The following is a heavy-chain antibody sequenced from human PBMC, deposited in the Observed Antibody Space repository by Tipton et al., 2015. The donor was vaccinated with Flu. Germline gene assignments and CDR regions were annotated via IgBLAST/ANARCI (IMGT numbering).Heavy chain of an antibody. V-gene: IGHV4-4*07. CDR1: GGSMRSYF. CDR3: ASTSNYGRRIEPNFDY. J-gene: IGHJ4*02. D-gene: IGHD4-17*01. Sequence: TLSLTCSVSGGSMRSYFWSWIRQPAGKGLEWVGLFTTTGSTTYNPSLKSRVTMSVDTSKNQFSLKLSSVTAADTAVYYCASTSNYGRRIEPNFDYWGQGILVTVSS. CDR2: FTTTGST.